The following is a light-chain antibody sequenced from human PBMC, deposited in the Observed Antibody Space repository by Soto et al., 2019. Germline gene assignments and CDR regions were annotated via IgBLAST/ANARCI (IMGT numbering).Light chain of an antibody. CDR2: GAS. CDR3: QQYNNWLSIT. CDR1: QSVSGN. Sequence: EIVMTQSPATLSVSPGERATLSCRASQSVSGNLAWYQQRPGQTPRLLIYGASTRATGIPARFSGSGSGTDFTLTISSLQSEDFAVYYCQQYNNWLSITFGQGTRLEIK. V-gene: IGKV3D-15*01. J-gene: IGKJ5*01.